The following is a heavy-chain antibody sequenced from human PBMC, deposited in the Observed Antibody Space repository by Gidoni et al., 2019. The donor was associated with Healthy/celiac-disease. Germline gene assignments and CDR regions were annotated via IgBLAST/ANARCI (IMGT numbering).Heavy chain of an antibody. V-gene: IGHV3-21*01. J-gene: IGHJ4*02. D-gene: IGHD4-17*01. Sequence: EVQLVESGGGLVKPGGSLRLSCAASGFTFSSYSMNWVRQAPGKGLEWVSSISSSSSYIYYADSVKGRCTISRDNAKNSLYLQMNSLRAEDTAVYYCARAPYGGNYFDYWGQGTLVTVSS. CDR1: GFTFSSYS. CDR3: ARAPYGGNYFDY. CDR2: ISSSSSYI.